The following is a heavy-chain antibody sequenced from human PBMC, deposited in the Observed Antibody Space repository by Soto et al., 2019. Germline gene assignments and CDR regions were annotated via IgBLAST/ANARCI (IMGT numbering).Heavy chain of an antibody. CDR3: ARDPCSGGTCYSNAFDI. D-gene: IGHD2-15*01. J-gene: IGHJ3*02. CDR2: INAGNGET. CDR1: GYTFTSYV. V-gene: IGHV1-3*01. Sequence: VKVSCKASGYTFTSYVMDWVRQAPGQPPEWMGWINAGNGETKYSSKFQGRVTITRDASASTVYMELSSLRFEDTAVYYCARDPCSGGTCYSNAFDIRGQGTMVTVSS.